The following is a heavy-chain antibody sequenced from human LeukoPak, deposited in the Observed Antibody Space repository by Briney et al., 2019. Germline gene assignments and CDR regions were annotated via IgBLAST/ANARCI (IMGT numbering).Heavy chain of an antibody. Sequence: GGSLRLSCVASGFTFSTSWVTWVRQAPGKGLEWVTNIDKHGSGKYYVDSVKGRFAISRDYASNSVFLQMDSLRAEDTSVYYCARDAGWGYYDLWGQGTPVTVSS. CDR2: IDKHGSGK. CDR3: ARDAGWGYYDL. J-gene: IGHJ4*02. D-gene: IGHD1-26*01. CDR1: GFTFSTSW. V-gene: IGHV3-7*01.